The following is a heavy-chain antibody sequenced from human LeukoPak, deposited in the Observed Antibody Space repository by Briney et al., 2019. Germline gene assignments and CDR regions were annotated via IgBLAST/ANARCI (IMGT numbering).Heavy chain of an antibody. CDR3: ARDSGSGWPLFDD. CDR2: VHTSGST. J-gene: IGHJ4*02. CDR1: GGSISSYY. D-gene: IGHD6-19*01. Sequence: SETLSLTCTVSGGSISSYYWTLIRQSAGKGPEWIGRVHTSGSTSYNPSLKSRLNMSVDTSKNQFSLLLSSVTAADTAVYFCARDSGSGWPLFDDWGQGTLVTVSS. V-gene: IGHV4-4*07.